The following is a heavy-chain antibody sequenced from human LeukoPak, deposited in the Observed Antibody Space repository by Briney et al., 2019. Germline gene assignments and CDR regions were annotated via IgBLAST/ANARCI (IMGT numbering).Heavy chain of an antibody. Sequence: WGSLRLSCAASGFTFSSYSMNWVRQPPGKGLEWVSSISSSSSYIYYADSVKSRFTISRDNAKNSLYLQMNSLRDEDTAVYYCARDQTQSGLLRYFDWLLSPFDYWGQGTLVTVSS. CDR2: ISSSSSYI. D-gene: IGHD3-9*01. V-gene: IGHV3-21*01. CDR3: ARDQTQSGLLRYFDWLLSPFDY. CDR1: GFTFSSYS. J-gene: IGHJ4*02.